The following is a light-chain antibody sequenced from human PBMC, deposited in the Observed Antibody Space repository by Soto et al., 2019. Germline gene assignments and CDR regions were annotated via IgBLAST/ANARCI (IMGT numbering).Light chain of an antibody. Sequence: DVQMTQSPSSLSASVGVRVTITCQASQSISSYLNWYQQKPGKAPKLLICAASSLQSGVPSRFSGSGSATDFTLTISSLQPEDFATYYCQQSYSTPRTSGQGTKVDIK. CDR2: AAS. CDR1: QSISSY. V-gene: IGKV1-39*01. CDR3: QQSYSTPRT. J-gene: IGKJ1*01.